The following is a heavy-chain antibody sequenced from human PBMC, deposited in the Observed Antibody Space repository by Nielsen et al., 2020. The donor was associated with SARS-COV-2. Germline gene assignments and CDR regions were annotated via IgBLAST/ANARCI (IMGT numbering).Heavy chain of an antibody. J-gene: IGHJ1*01. V-gene: IGHV3-20*04. D-gene: IGHD5-18*01. CDR2: INWNGGST. CDR3: ARDMRSTAGILEYFQH. CDR1: GFTFDNYC. Sequence: GESLKISCAASGFTFDNYCMSWVRQAPGKGLEWVSGINWNGGSTSYADSVKGRFTISRDNAKKSMYLQMKSLRAEDTALYYCARDMRSTAGILEYFQHWGQGTLVPVSS.